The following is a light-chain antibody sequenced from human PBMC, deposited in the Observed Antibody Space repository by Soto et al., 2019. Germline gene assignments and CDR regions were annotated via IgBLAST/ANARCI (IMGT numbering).Light chain of an antibody. Sequence: EMVMTQSPATLPVSPGERVTLSCRASQSVSGYLAWYQQKPGQPPRLLIYLASTRAAGIPARFSGSGSGTDFTLTISSLQSEDFAVYYCQQYKDWPPRFGQGTKVEIK. CDR2: LAS. CDR1: QSVSGY. CDR3: QQYKDWPPR. V-gene: IGKV3-15*01. J-gene: IGKJ1*01.